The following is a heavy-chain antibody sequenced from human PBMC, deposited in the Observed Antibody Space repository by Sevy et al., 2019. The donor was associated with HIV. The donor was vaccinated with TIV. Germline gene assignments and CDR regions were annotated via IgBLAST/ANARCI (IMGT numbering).Heavy chain of an antibody. V-gene: IGHV3-53*01. CDR1: GFTVSSNY. J-gene: IGHJ4*02. Sequence: GGSLRLSCAASGFTVSSNYMSWVRQAPGKGLEWVSVIYSGGSTYYADSVKGRFTISRDNSKNTLYLQMNSLRAEDTAVYYCARDRTRYCSSTSCYTVYFDYRGQGTLVTVSS. CDR3: ARDRTRYCSSTSCYTVYFDY. D-gene: IGHD2-2*02. CDR2: IYSGGST.